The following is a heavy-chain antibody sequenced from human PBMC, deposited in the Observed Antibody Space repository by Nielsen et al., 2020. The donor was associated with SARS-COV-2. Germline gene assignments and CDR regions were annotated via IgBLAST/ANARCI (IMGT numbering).Heavy chain of an antibody. D-gene: IGHD6-13*01. CDR3: ARLPGYSSSWYRPGGWFDP. J-gene: IGHJ5*02. CDR2: INPNSGGT. Sequence: WVRQAPGQGLEWMGRINPNSGGTNYAQKFQGRVTMTRDTSISTAYVELSRLRSDDTAVYYCARLPGYSSSWYRPGGWFDPWGQGTLVTVSS. V-gene: IGHV1-2*06.